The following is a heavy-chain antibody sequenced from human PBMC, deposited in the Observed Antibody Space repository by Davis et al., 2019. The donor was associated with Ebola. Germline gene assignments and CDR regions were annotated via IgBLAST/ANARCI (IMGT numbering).Heavy chain of an antibody. CDR3: AKVESLGY. D-gene: IGHD2/OR15-2a*01. CDR1: GFTFSSYG. V-gene: IGHV3-30*18. CDR2: ISYDGSNK. J-gene: IGHJ4*02. Sequence: GESLKISCAASGFTFSSYGMHWVRQAPGKGLEWVAVISYDGSNKYYADSVKGRFTISRDNSKNTLYLQMNSLRADDTAVYYCAKVESLGYWGQGTLVTVSS.